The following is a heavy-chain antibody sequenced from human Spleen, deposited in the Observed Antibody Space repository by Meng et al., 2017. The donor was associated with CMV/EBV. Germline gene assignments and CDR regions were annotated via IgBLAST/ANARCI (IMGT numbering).Heavy chain of an antibody. V-gene: IGHV1-18*01. Sequence: ASVKVSCTVAGHTFNSYAITWVRQAPGQGLEWVGWISSYNTNTNHAQKLQGRVTLTTDTSTSIASMELRRLRSDDTAVYYCATVAYCGGDCYRIHPLYDHWGQGTLVTVSS. CDR3: ATVAYCGGDCYRIHPLYDH. D-gene: IGHD2-21*01. J-gene: IGHJ5*02. CDR1: GHTFNSYA. CDR2: ISSYNTNT.